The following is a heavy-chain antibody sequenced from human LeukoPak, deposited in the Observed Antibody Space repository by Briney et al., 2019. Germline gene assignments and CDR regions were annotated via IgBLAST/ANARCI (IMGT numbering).Heavy chain of an antibody. CDR3: ARGRGVHDSHTYDYFDY. J-gene: IGHJ4*02. CDR2: INPAGGST. Sequence: GASVKVSCTASGYTFTSYYIHWLGQPPGQGLEWMGIINPAGGSTTYAQKFQGSRLTLTRDTSTSTVYMELSSLRSEDTAVYYCARGRGVHDSHTYDYFDYWGQGSLVTVSS. CDR1: GYTFTSYY. V-gene: IGHV1-46*01. D-gene: IGHD3-22*01.